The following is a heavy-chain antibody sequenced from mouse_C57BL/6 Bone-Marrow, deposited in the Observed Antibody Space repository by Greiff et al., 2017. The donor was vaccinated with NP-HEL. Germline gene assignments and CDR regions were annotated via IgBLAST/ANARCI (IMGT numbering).Heavy chain of an antibody. Sequence: VQLQQSGAELVRPGASVKLSCTASGFNIKDDYMHWVKQRPEQGLEWIGWIDPENGDTEYASKFQGKATITADTSSNTAYLQLSSLTSEDTAVYYCTHYGHYFDYWGQGTTLTVSS. CDR3: THYGHYFDY. CDR2: IDPENGDT. CDR1: GFNIKDDY. J-gene: IGHJ2*01. D-gene: IGHD1-2*01. V-gene: IGHV14-4*01.